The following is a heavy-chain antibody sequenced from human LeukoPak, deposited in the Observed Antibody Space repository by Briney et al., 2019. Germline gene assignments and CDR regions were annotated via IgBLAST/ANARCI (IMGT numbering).Heavy chain of an antibody. CDR1: GFTFSSYS. J-gene: IGHJ4*02. V-gene: IGHV3-21*01. CDR2: ISSSSSYI. CDR3: ARSKGAAADPYYFDY. D-gene: IGHD6-13*01. Sequence: KTGGSLRLSCAASGFTFSSYSMNWVRQAPGKGLEWVSSISSSSSYIYYADSVKGRFTISRDNAKNSLYLQMNSLRAEDTAVYYCARSKGAAADPYYFDYWGQGTLVTVSS.